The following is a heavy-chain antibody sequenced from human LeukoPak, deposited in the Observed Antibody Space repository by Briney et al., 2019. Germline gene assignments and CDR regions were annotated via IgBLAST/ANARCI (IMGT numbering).Heavy chain of an antibody. V-gene: IGHV3-21*01. CDR3: ARVPLWFGELSNLFFDY. CDR2: ISSSSSYI. D-gene: IGHD3-10*01. J-gene: IGHJ4*02. Sequence: GGSLRLSCAASGFTFSSYSMNWVRQAPGKGLEWVSSISSSSSYIYYADSVNGRFTISRDNAKNPLYLQMNSLRAEDTAVYYCARVPLWFGELSNLFFDYWGQGTLVTVSS. CDR1: GFTFSSYS.